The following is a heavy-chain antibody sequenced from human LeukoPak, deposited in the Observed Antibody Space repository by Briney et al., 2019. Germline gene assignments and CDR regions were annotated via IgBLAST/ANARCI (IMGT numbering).Heavy chain of an antibody. D-gene: IGHD6-19*01. J-gene: IGHJ5*02. CDR2: SNSDGSST. CDR3: ARGAGIYYTTGWTGWFDP. Sequence: GGSLRLSCAASGFTFNRHWMHWVRQAPGKGLVWVSRSNSDGSSTVYADSVKGRFTISRDNAKNTLYLQMNSLRAEDTAVYYCARGAGIYYTTGWTGWFDPWGQGTLVTVTS. V-gene: IGHV3-74*01. CDR1: GFTFNRHW.